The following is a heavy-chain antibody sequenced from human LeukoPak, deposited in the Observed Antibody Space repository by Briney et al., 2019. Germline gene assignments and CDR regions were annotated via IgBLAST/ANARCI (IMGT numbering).Heavy chain of an antibody. CDR2: IIPIFGTA. J-gene: IGHJ5*02. Sequence: GSSVKVSCKASGGTFSSYAISWVRQAPGQGLEWMGGIIPIFGTANYAQKFQGRVTITTDESTSTAYMELSSLRSEDTAVYYCANNPDARQQLASFDPWGQGTLVTVSS. D-gene: IGHD6-13*01. CDR1: GGTFSSYA. V-gene: IGHV1-69*05. CDR3: ANNPDARQQLASFDP.